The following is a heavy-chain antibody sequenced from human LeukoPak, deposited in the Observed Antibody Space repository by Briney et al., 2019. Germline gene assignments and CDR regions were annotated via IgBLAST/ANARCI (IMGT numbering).Heavy chain of an antibody. D-gene: IGHD2/OR15-2a*01. CDR3: VTFYETY. V-gene: IGHV3-74*01. Sequence: GGSLRLSCAASGTYWMHWVRQAPGKGLVWVSHINSDGSWTGYADSVKGRFTISKDNAKNTVSLQMNNLRAEDTAVYYCVTFYETYWGRGTLVTVS. CDR2: INSDGSWT. CDR1: GTYW. J-gene: IGHJ4*02.